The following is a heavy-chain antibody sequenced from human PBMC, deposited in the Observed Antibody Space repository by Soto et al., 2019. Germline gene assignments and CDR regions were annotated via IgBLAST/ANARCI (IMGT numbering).Heavy chain of an antibody. Sequence: ASVKVSCKASGGTFSSYTISWVRQAPGQGLEWMGRIIPILGIANYAQKFQGRVTITADKTTSTAYMELTSLRSEGTAGYYGAGDDFKYGPHFDYWGQGTLVTVSS. J-gene: IGHJ4*02. CDR3: AGDDFKYGPHFDY. CDR2: IIPILGIA. D-gene: IGHD3-3*01. CDR1: GGTFSSYT. V-gene: IGHV1-69*04.